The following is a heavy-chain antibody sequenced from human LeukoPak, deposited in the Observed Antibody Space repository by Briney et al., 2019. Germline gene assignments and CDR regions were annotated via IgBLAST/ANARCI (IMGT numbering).Heavy chain of an antibody. V-gene: IGHV3-30*01. CDR1: GFTFSRHP. J-gene: IGHJ6*03. Sequence: QAGGSLTLSCAASGFTFSRHPMHWVRQAPGKGLEWVALISHDEVSTYYVDSVNGRFTISRDKSKNTLFLQMNSLRPEATAVYSCAGQATSLGYFYSYLDVWGTGTTVTVSS. CDR2: ISHDEVST. CDR3: AGQATSLGYFYSYLDV.